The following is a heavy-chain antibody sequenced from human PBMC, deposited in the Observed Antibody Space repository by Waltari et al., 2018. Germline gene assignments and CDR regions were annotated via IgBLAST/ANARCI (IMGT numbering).Heavy chain of an antibody. V-gene: IGHV1-69*04. CDR3: ARDGSNGMDV. CDR1: GGTFSSYA. J-gene: IGHJ6*02. CDR2: IIPILGIA. D-gene: IGHD1-26*01. Sequence: QVQLVQSGAEVKKHGSSVKVSCQASGGTFSSYAISWVRQAPGQGLEWMGRIIPILGIANYAQKFQGRVTITADKSTSTAYMELSSLRSEDTAVYYCARDGSNGMDVWGQGTTVTVSS.